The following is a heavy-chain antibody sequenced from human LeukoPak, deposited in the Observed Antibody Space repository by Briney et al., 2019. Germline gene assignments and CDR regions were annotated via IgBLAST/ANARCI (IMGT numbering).Heavy chain of an antibody. CDR1: GFTFSSHW. V-gene: IGHV3-74*01. CDR3: ARPPDILTGKNWFDP. D-gene: IGHD3-9*01. Sequence: PGGSLRLSCADSGFTFSSHWMHWVRQAPGKGLVWVSRINSDGTTTDYADSVKGRFTISRDNAKNTLYLQMNSLRAEDTGIYYCARPPDILTGKNWFDPWGQGTLVTVSS. J-gene: IGHJ5*02. CDR2: INSDGTTT.